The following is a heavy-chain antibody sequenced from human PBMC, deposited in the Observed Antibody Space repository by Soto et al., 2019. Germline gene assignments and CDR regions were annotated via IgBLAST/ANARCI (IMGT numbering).Heavy chain of an antibody. CDR3: ATLFRLGELSLKPPPFDH. CDR1: GGSISITSYY. Sequence: PSETLSLTCTVSGGSISITSYYWGWIRQPPGKGLEWIGSIYYSGSTYYNPSLKTRVTISVDTSKNHFSLKLSSVTAADTAVYYCATLFRLGELSLKPPPFDHWGQGTLVTVSS. V-gene: IGHV4-39*02. J-gene: IGHJ4*02. D-gene: IGHD3-16*02. CDR2: IYYSGST.